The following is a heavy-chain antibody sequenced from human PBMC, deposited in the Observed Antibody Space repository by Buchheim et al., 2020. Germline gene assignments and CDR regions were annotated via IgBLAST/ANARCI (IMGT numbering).Heavy chain of an antibody. CDR3: ARGGGSSSSLLVY. J-gene: IGHJ4*02. CDR1: GFTFSSYS. V-gene: IGHV3-21*01. D-gene: IGHD6-6*01. Sequence: EVQLVESAGGLVKPGGSLRLSCASSGFTFSSYSMNWVRQAPGKGLAWVSSISSSSGYIYYADSVKGRFTISRDNAKNSLYLQMNSLRAEDTAVYYCARGGGSSSSLLVYWGQGTL. CDR2: ISSSSGYI.